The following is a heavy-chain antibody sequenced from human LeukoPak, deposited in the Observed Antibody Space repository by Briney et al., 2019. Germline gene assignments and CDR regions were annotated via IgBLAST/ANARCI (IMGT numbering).Heavy chain of an antibody. Sequence: GGSLRLSCAASGFTFSSHWMSWVRQAPGKGLEWVANIKQDGSEKYYVDSVKGRFTISRDNAKNSLYLQMNSLRAEDTAVYYCARELWFGDWGQGTLVTVSS. CDR1: GFTFSSHW. CDR3: ARELWFGD. D-gene: IGHD3-10*01. J-gene: IGHJ4*02. V-gene: IGHV3-7*01. CDR2: IKQDGSEK.